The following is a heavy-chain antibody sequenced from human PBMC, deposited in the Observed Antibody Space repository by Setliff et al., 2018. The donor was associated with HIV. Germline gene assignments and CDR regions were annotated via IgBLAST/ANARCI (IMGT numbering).Heavy chain of an antibody. CDR3: ARQGAGYYYDSSEYYTGNGFDM. V-gene: IGHV4-34*01. J-gene: IGHJ3*02. D-gene: IGHD3-22*01. CDR2: INHTGNT. CDR1: GGSFSGYH. Sequence: SETLSLTCAVYGGSFSGYHWNWIRQFPGKGLEWIGEINHTGNTQYNPSLKSRVTMSEETSKNQFSLKLTSVTAADTAVYYCARQGAGYYYDSSEYYTGNGFDMWGQGTMVTVSS.